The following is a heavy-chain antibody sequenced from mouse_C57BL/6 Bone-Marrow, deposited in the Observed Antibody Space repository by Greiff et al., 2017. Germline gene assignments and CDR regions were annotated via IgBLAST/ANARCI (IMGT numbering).Heavy chain of an antibody. J-gene: IGHJ2*01. Sequence: QVQLKQSGAELVRPGTSVKMSCKASGYTFTNYWIGWAKQRPGHGLEWIGDIYPGGGYTNYNEKFKGKATLTADKSSSTAYMQFSSLTSEDSAIDYCAREGTAQGTFPDYWGQGTTLTVSS. CDR1: GYTFTNYW. D-gene: IGHD3-2*02. V-gene: IGHV1-63*01. CDR2: IYPGGGYT. CDR3: AREGTAQGTFPDY.